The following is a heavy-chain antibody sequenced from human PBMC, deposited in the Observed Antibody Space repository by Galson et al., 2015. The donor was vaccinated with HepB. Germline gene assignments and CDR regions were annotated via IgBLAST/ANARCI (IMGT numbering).Heavy chain of an antibody. Sequence: SLRLSCATSGFTFDAYGMSWVRQAPGKGLDLVSVINWDGGSPSYADSVKGRFTISRDNAKKSLYLHMNSLRAEDTAFYYCARAMMGSWPLDFWGQGTLVTVSS. V-gene: IGHV3-20*04. CDR1: GFTFDAYG. D-gene: IGHD6-13*01. J-gene: IGHJ4*02. CDR3: ARAMMGSWPLDF. CDR2: INWDGGSP.